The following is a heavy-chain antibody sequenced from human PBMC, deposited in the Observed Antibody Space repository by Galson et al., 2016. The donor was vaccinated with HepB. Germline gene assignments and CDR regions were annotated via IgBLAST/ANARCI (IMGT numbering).Heavy chain of an antibody. CDR3: ARAEDCFGDCAQKYYLDY. D-gene: IGHD2-21*02. V-gene: IGHV3-21*06. CDR1: GFNFSTYS. Sequence: SLRLSCAASGFNFSTYSMNWVRLAPGKGLEWVSSTDSTSRYIYYADSVRGRFTISRDNAQNSLYLKMNSLRAEDTALYYCARAEDCFGDCAQKYYLDYWGRGTLVTGSS. J-gene: IGHJ4*02. CDR2: TDSTSRYI.